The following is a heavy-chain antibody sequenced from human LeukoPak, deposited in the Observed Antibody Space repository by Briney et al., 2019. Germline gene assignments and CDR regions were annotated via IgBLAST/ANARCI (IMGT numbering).Heavy chain of an antibody. CDR3: AKTSRRNSAYDSPFDS. J-gene: IGHJ4*02. CDR2: VRGSGRDT. V-gene: IGHV3-23*01. Sequence: GGYLRLSCVVSGFTFSTYAMSWVRQAQGKGLEWVSAVRGSGRDTYYADSVKVRFTISRDNSKNTLYLQMNSLRAEDTAIYYCAKTSRRNSAYDSPFDSWGQGTLVTVSS. CDR1: GFTFSTYA. D-gene: IGHD5-12*01.